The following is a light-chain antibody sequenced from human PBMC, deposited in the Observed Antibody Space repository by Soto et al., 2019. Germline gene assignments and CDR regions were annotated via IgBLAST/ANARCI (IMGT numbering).Light chain of an antibody. V-gene: IGLV1-44*01. Sequence: SVLTQPPSASGTIGQRVTMSCSGGNSNIGSHTVNRYQHLPGTAPTLLIFSNNQRPSGVPARFSGSKSGTSASLAITGLQAEDEADYYCQSYGSSLSGYVFGTGTKVTVL. CDR1: NSNIGSHT. J-gene: IGLJ1*01. CDR2: SNN. CDR3: QSYGSSLSGYV.